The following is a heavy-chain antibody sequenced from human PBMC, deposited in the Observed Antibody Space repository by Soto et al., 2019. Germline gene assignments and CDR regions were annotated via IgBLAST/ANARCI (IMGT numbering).Heavy chain of an antibody. CDR2: ISPYNGNT. CDR1: DKTFLSYG. J-gene: IGHJ5*02. Sequence: ASVKVSCKASDKTFLSYGISWVRQGPGQGLEWMGWISPYNGNTNYAQKLQGRVTMTTDTSTSTAYMELSSLRSEDTAVYYCATAPDGYNMYLWGSWGQGTPVTVSS. V-gene: IGHV1-18*01. CDR3: ATAPDGYNMYLWGS. D-gene: IGHD3-16*01.